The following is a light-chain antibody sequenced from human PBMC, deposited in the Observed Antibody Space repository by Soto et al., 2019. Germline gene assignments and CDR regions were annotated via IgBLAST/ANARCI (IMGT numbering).Light chain of an antibody. CDR3: VLYMGSGIWV. V-gene: IGLV8-61*01. Sequence: QAVVTQEPSFSVSPGATVTLTCGLSSGSVSTNNYPSWYQQTPGQAPRTLIYSTYTRSSGVPDRFSASILGNKAAITSTGAQADDESDYYCVLYMGSGIWVFGGGTKLTVL. CDR2: STY. J-gene: IGLJ3*02. CDR1: SGSVSTNNY.